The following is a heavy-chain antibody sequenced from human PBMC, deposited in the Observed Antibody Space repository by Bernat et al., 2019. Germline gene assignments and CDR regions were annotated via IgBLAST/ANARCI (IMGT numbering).Heavy chain of an antibody. CDR2: ISRGGNTI. V-gene: IGHV3-11*01. CDR3: ARGGDGYNVRSAFDF. J-gene: IGHJ3*01. D-gene: IGHD5-24*01. Sequence: QVQRVESGGGLVKPGGSLRLSCAGSGFTFSDYYMNWIRQAPGKGLEWVSYISRGGNTIYYADSVKGRFTSSRDNAKNSLDLQMNSLRAEDTAVYYCARGGDGYNVRSAFDFWGQGTLITVSS. CDR1: GFTFSDYY.